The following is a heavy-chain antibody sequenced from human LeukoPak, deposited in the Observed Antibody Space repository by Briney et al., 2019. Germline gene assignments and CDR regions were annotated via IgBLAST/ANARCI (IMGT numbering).Heavy chain of an antibody. CDR2: ISGSGGST. V-gene: IGHV3-23*01. CDR3: AKEIRWQNWFDP. J-gene: IGHJ5*02. Sequence: GGSLRLSCAASGFTFSSYAMSWVRQAPGKGLEWVSAISGSGGSTYYADPVKGRFTISRDNSKNTLYLQMNMLRGEDTAVYYCAKEIRWQNWFDPWGQGTLVTVSS. CDR1: GFTFSSYA. D-gene: IGHD4-23*01.